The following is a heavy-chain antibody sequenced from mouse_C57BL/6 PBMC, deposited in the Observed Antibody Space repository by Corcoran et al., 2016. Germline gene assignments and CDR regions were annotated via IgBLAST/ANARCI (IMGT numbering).Heavy chain of an antibody. CDR2: INPNNGGT. CDR3: ARSIYGAMDY. Sequence: EVQLQQSGPELVKHGASVKLSCKASGYTFTDYYMNWVKQSHGKSLEWIGDINPNNGGTSYNQKFKGKATLTVYKSSSTAYMELRSLTSEDSAVYYCARSIYGAMDYWGQGTSVTVSS. D-gene: IGHD1-1*01. J-gene: IGHJ4*01. CDR1: GYTFTDYY. V-gene: IGHV1-26*01.